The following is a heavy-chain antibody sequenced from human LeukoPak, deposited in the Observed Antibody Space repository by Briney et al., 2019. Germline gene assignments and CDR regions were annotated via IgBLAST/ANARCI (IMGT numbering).Heavy chain of an antibody. V-gene: IGHV3-7*01. CDR1: GFTFSSYW. Sequence: PGGSLRLSCAASGFTFSSYWMSWVRQAPGKGLEWVANIKQDGSEKYYVDSVKGRFTISRDNAKNSLYLQMNSLRAEDTAVYYCARDPLGGQLLQDNWFDPWGQGTLVTVS. CDR2: IKQDGSEK. D-gene: IGHD2-2*01. J-gene: IGHJ5*02. CDR3: ARDPLGGQLLQDNWFDP.